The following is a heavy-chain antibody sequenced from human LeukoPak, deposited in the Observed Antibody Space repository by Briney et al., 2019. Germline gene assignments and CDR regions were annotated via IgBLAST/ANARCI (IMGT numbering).Heavy chain of an antibody. V-gene: IGHV1-2*02. CDR1: GYTFTDYY. CDR2: MHPNSGGT. J-gene: IGHJ4*02. Sequence: GASVKVSCKASGYTFTDYYLHWRRQAPGQGLEWMEWMHPNSGGTNYAQNFQGRVTMTRDTSITTAYMELSRLTSDDTAVYYCASLAHFDGSTYYPDFWGQGTLVTVSS. D-gene: IGHD3-22*01. CDR3: ASLAHFDGSTYYPDF.